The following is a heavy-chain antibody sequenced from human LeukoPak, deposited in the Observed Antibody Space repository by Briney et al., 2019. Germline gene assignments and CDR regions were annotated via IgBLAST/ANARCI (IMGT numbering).Heavy chain of an antibody. CDR2: INPSGGST. Sequence: GASVKVSCKASGYTFTSYYMHWARQAPGQGLEWMGIINPSGGSTSYAQKFQGRVTMTRDTSTSTVYMELSSLRSEDTAVYYCARDPIGSRGPYYFDYWGQGTLVTVSS. CDR3: ARDPIGSRGPYYFDY. D-gene: IGHD6-13*01. V-gene: IGHV1-46*01. CDR1: GYTFTSYY. J-gene: IGHJ4*02.